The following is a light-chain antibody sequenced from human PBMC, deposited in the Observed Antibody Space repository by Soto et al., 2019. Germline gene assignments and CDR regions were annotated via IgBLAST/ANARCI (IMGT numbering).Light chain of an antibody. J-gene: IGLJ2*01. CDR2: GVN. V-gene: IGLV2-14*01. Sequence: QSVLTQPASVSGSPGQSITVSCTGSSSDFGDDKYVSWYQQQPGKGPNLLIYGVNSRPSGISNRFSGSKSGNTASLTTSGLKVEDEDEYFCGSFTTSRTRVFGGGTKLTVL. CDR1: SSDFGDDKY. CDR3: GSFTTSRTRV.